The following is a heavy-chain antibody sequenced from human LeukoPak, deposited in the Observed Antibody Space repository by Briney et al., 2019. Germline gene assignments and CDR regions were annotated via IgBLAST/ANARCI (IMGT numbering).Heavy chain of an antibody. V-gene: IGHV4-59*06. D-gene: IGHD3-10*01. Sequence: SETLSLTCSVSGGSISSYYWSWIRQHPGKGLEWIGYIYYSGSTYYNPSLKSRVTISVDTSKNQFSLKLSSVTAADTAVYYCARGPDYYGSGSNTNWFDPWGQGTLVTVSS. CDR2: IYYSGST. CDR3: ARGPDYYGSGSNTNWFDP. CDR1: GGSISSYY. J-gene: IGHJ5*02.